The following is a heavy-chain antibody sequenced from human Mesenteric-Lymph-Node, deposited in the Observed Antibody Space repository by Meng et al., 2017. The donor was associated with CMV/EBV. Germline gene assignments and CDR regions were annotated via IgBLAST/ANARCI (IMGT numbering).Heavy chain of an antibody. D-gene: IGHD6-6*01. CDR1: GYTFTGHY. Sequence: ASVKVSCKASGYTFTGHYIQWVRQAPGQGLEWMGWSKPNSGDTKYAQKFQGRVTMTRDTSTNTVYMELSSPRSEDTAMYYCARKGPRPALDYWGQGTLVTVSS. J-gene: IGHJ4*02. V-gene: IGHV1-2*02. CDR3: ARKGPRPALDY. CDR2: SKPNSGDT.